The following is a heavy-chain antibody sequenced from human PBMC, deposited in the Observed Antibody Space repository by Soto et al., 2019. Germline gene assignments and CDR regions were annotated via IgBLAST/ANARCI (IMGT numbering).Heavy chain of an antibody. CDR3: ARDGVNYYGSGSYSNALDV. CDR1: GYTFTSYA. J-gene: IGHJ6*02. D-gene: IGHD3-10*01. Sequence: GSVKVSCKASGYTFTSYAMHWVRQAPGQRLEWMGWINAGNGNTKYSQKFQGRVTITRDTSASTAHMELSSLRSEDTAVYYCARDGVNYYGSGSYSNALDVWGQGTTVTVSS. V-gene: IGHV1-3*01. CDR2: INAGNGNT.